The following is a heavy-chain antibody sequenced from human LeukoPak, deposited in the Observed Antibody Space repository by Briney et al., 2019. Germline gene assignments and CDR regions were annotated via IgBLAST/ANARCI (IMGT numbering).Heavy chain of an antibody. CDR1: GFTFSSYA. Sequence: GGSLRLSCAASGFTFSSYAMSWVRQAPGKGLEWVSAISGSGGSTYYADSVKGRFTISRDNSKNTLYLQMNSLRAEDTAVYYCAKGFFSVDIVVVVAASFDYWGQGTLVTVSS. CDR3: AKGFFSVDIVVVVAASFDY. J-gene: IGHJ4*02. D-gene: IGHD2-15*01. V-gene: IGHV3-23*01. CDR2: ISGSGGST.